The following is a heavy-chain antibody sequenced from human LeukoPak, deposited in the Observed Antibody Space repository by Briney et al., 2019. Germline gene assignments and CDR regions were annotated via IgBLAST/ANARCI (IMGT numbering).Heavy chain of an antibody. CDR2: INSGGSGT. CDR3: ATSLGPLTEY. Sequence: GGSLRLSCAASGFAFSSDWMHWVRHTPGKGLVWVSRINSGGSGTSYADSVEGRFTISRDNAKNTLYLQMNSLRAEDTAVYYCATSLGPLTEYWGQGTLVTVSS. J-gene: IGHJ4*02. V-gene: IGHV3-74*01. CDR1: GFAFSSDW. D-gene: IGHD7-27*01.